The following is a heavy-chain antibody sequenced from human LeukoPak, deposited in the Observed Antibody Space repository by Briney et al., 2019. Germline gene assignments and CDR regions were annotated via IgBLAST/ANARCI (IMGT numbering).Heavy chain of an antibody. Sequence: PSETLSLTCTASSGSISSTSYYWGWIRQPPGRGLEWMGGIIYSGNTYYNPSLKSRVTISVDTSKNQFSLKLSSVTAADTAVYYCARGRGHSYGASWGYWGQGTLVTVSS. CDR2: IIYSGNT. CDR1: SGSISSTSYY. CDR3: ARGRGHSYGASWGY. D-gene: IGHD5-18*01. V-gene: IGHV4-39*07. J-gene: IGHJ4*02.